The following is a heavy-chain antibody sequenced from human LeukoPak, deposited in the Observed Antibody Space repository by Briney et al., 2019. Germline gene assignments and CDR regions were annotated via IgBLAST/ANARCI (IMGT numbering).Heavy chain of an antibody. J-gene: IGHJ3*02. CDR2: ISSSSSYI. V-gene: IGHV3-21*01. CDR1: GFTFSSYW. CDR3: AGSNSGSYRGAFDI. D-gene: IGHD1-26*01. Sequence: GGSLRLSCAASGFTFSSYWMSWVRQAPGKGLEWVSSISSSSSYIYYADSVKGRFTISRDNAKNSLYLQMNSLRAEDTAVYYCAGSNSGSYRGAFDIWGQGTMVTVSS.